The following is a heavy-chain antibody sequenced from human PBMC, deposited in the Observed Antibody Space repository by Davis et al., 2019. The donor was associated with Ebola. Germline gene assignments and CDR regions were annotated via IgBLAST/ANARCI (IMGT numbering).Heavy chain of an antibody. D-gene: IGHD2-15*01. V-gene: IGHV1-18*01. Sequence: ASVKVSCKASGYTFTSYGISWVRQAPGQGLEWMGWISAYTGNTNYAQKFQGRVTMTRDTSISTAYMELSRLRSDDTAVYYCARLGYCSGGSCYYFDYWGQGTLVTVSS. CDR3: ARLGYCSGGSCYYFDY. CDR1: GYTFTSYG. CDR2: ISAYTGNT. J-gene: IGHJ4*02.